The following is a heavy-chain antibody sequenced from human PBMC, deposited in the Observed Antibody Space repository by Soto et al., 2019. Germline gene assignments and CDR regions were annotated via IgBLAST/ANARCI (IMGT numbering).Heavy chain of an antibody. V-gene: IGHV3-21*04. D-gene: IGHD3-9*01. J-gene: IGHJ6*02. CDR1: GFTFSSYT. Sequence: EVQLVESGGGLVKPGGSLRLSCAASGFTFSSYTMNWVRQAPGRGLEWVLSLSSSSSHIFYADSVRGRFIISRVDAHNPLYLQMNNLGAEDTAVYYCGTLYYDLLTGYPVGYFGLDVWGQGTTVTVSS. CDR3: GTLYYDLLTGYPVGYFGLDV. CDR2: LSSSSSHI.